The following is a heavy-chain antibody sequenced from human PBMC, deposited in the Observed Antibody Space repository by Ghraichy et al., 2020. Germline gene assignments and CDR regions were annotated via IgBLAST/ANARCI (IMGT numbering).Heavy chain of an antibody. J-gene: IGHJ6*04. CDR3: ARDPPLEASKAAGKTGRLDV. V-gene: IGHV1-18*01. Sequence: ASVKVSCKASGYTFTSYGISWVRQAPGQGLEWMGWISAYNGNTNYAQKLQGRVTMTTDTSTSTAYMELRSLRSDDTAVYYCARDPPLEASKAAGKTGRLDVWGKGTTVTVSS. CDR1: GYTFTSYG. D-gene: IGHD6-13*01. CDR2: ISAYNGNT.